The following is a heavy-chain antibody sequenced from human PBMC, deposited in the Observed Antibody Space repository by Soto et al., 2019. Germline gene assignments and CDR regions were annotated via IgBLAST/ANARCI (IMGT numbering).Heavy chain of an antibody. V-gene: IGHV1-69*13. CDR2: IIPIFGTA. CDR1: GYTFTSYG. Sequence: GASVKVSCKASGYTFTSYGISWVRQAPGQGLEWVGGIIPIFGTANYAQKFQGRVTITADESTSTAYMELSSLRSEDTAVYYCARDHESSGYRPFRAVEIWG. CDR3: ARDHESSGYRPFRAVEI. J-gene: IGHJ3*02. D-gene: IGHD3-22*01.